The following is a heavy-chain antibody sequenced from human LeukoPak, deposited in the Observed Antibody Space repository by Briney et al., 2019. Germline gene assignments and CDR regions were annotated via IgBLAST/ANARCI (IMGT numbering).Heavy chain of an antibody. Sequence: GASVKVSCKASGYTFTGYYMHWVRQAPGQGLEWMGWINPNSGGTNYAQKFQGRVTMTRDTSISTAYMELSRLRSDDTAVYYCASQYYDSSGYLAGYYYYMDVWGKGTTVTISS. CDR2: INPNSGGT. CDR1: GYTFTGYY. D-gene: IGHD3-22*01. J-gene: IGHJ6*03. V-gene: IGHV1-2*02. CDR3: ASQYYDSSGYLAGYYYYMDV.